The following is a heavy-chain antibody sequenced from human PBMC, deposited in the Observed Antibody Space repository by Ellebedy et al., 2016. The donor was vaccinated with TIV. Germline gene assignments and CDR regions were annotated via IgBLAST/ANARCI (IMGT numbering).Heavy chain of an antibody. D-gene: IGHD1-26*01. V-gene: IGHV5-51*01. CDR1: GYSFTSYW. Sequence: GSLRLSXKGSGYSFTSYWIGWVRQMPGKGLEWMGIIYPGDSDTRYSPSFQGQVTISADKSISTAYLQWSSLKASDTAMYYCARQPGIVGATRYFDYWGQGTLVTVSS. CDR3: ARQPGIVGATRYFDY. CDR2: IYPGDSDT. J-gene: IGHJ4*02.